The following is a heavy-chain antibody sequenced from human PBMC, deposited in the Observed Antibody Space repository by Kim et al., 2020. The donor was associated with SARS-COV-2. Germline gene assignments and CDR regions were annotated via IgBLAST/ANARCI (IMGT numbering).Heavy chain of an antibody. D-gene: IGHD5-18*01. J-gene: IGHJ6*02. Sequence: DSVKGRFTISRDNSKNTLYLQMNSLRAEDTAVYYCARDLGIQLWKYGMDVWGQGTTVTVSS. CDR3: ARDLGIQLWKYGMDV. V-gene: IGHV3-30*07.